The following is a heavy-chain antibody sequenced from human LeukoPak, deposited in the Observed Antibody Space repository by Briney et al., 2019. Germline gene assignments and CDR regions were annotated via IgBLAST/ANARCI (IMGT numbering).Heavy chain of an antibody. Sequence: GGSLRLSCAASGFTFSDYYMTWIRQAPGRGLEWISYINGSSSDTKYADSVKGRFTISRDNAKNSVYLLMNSLRAEDTAVYYCARRGTTYCTVDSCHPNWFDPWGQGTLVTVSS. CDR2: INGSSSDT. D-gene: IGHD2-15*01. CDR3: ARRGTTYCTVDSCHPNWFDP. CDR1: GFTFSDYY. J-gene: IGHJ5*02. V-gene: IGHV3-11*03.